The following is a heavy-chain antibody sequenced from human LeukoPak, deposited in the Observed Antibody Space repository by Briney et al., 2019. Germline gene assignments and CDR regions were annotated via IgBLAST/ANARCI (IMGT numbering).Heavy chain of an antibody. Sequence: GGSLRLSCAASGFTVSNNYMSWVRQTPGKGLEWVSVIYSGVNTHHADSVKGRFTISRDNSKNTLYLQMNSLRVEDTAVYYCARAYVSGNNYMDVWGQGTTVTVSS. CDR1: GFTVSNNY. CDR3: ARAYVSGNNYMDV. J-gene: IGHJ6*02. V-gene: IGHV3-66*01. D-gene: IGHD3-10*01. CDR2: IYSGVNT.